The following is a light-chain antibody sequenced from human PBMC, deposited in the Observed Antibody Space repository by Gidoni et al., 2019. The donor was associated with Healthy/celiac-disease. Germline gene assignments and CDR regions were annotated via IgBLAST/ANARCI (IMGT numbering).Light chain of an antibody. CDR3: QQLNSYPQIT. Sequence: KLTQSPSSLSASVGDRVPTTCRASQSIRSDLAWYQQKPGKAPKLLSYAVSTFQSVVPSRFSVSGSGTDFTLTIRVLQPEDFSPYYCQQLNSYPQITFGQGTRLEIK. CDR1: QSIRSD. V-gene: IGKV1-9*01. J-gene: IGKJ5*01. CDR2: AVS.